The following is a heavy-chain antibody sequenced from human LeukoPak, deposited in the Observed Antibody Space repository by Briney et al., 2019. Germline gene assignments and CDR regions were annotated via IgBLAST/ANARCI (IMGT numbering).Heavy chain of an antibody. D-gene: IGHD6-19*01. CDR2: IYTSGST. Sequence: SETLSLTCTVSGGSISSYHWSWIRQPAGKGLEWIGRIYTSGSTNYNPSLKSRVTMSVDTSKNQFSLKLSSVTAADTAVYYCARGTSRTLGGGWYGRGDYYYGMDVWGQGTTVTLSS. CDR3: ARGTSRTLGGGWYGRGDYYYGMDV. CDR1: GGSISSYH. J-gene: IGHJ6*02. V-gene: IGHV4-4*07.